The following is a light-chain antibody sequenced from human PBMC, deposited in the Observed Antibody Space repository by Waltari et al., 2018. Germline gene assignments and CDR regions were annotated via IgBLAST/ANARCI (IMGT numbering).Light chain of an antibody. CDR3: HQSGSLPWT. CDR2: YSS. CDR1: QSIDSS. Sequence: ETVLTQSPDFQSVTPKEKVTITCRASQSIDSSLHWYQQNPGQSPKLLIKYSSQSFSGVPSRFSGSGSGTDFTLTINGLEAEDAATYYCHQSGSLPWTFGQGTKVVIK. V-gene: IGKV6-21*01. J-gene: IGKJ1*01.